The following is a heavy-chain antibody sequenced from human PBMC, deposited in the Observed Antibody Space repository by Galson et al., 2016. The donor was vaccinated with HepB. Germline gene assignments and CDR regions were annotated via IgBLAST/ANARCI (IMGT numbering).Heavy chain of an antibody. V-gene: IGHV4-59*13. Sequence: ETLSLTCSVSGDSMTTFFWSWIRQSPGKGPEWIGNNYYSRSTRYNPSLKSRASIYIDTSKGLYSLQLASVTAADTAMYFCARGVAGGYAAVLLDVWGQGILVTVSS. CDR2: NYYSRST. CDR3: ARGVAGGYAAVLLDV. J-gene: IGHJ4*02. D-gene: IGHD3-16*01. CDR1: GDSMTTFF.